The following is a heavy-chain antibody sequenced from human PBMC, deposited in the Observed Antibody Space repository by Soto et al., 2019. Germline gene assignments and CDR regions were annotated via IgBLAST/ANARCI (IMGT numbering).Heavy chain of an antibody. D-gene: IGHD3-10*01. CDR2: IIPIFGTA. CDR1: GGTFSSYA. V-gene: IGHV1-69*05. J-gene: IGHJ6*02. Sequence: GASVKVSCKASGGTFSSYAISWVRQAPGQGLEWMGGIIPIFGTANYAQKFQGRVTISRDNAKNSLYLQMNSLRAEDTAVYYCASTPPFMVRGVDGMDVWGQGTTVTVSS. CDR3: ASTPPFMVRGVDGMDV.